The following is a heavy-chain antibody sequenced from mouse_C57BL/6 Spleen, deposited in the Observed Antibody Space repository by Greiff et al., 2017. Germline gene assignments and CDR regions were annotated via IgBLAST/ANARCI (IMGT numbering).Heavy chain of an antibody. CDR1: GFSLSTFGMG. J-gene: IGHJ4*01. CDR3: ARIEEYGWASDD. D-gene: IGHD3-1*01. CDR2: IWWGDDK. Sequence: QVNLKECGPGILQPSQTLSLTCPFSGFSLSTFGMGVGWIRQPSGKGLEGLVHIWWGDDKYHNTALKRRRTISRDTSKNQLFLKMTNVDTADTATYYCARIEEYGWASDDWGQGTSVTVSS. V-gene: IGHV8-8*01.